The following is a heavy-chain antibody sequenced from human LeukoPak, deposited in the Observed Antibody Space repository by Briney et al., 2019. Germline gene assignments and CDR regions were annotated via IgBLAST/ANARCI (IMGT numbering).Heavy chain of an antibody. V-gene: IGHV3-30*02. Sequence: PGGSLRLSCAASGFTFSSYGMHWVRQAPGKGLEWVAFIRYDGSNKYYADSVKGRFTISRDNSKNTLYLQMNSLRAEDTAVYYCAKVEGSGSYGAFDIWGQGTMVTVSS. CDR3: AKVEGSGSYGAFDI. CDR1: GFTFSSYG. J-gene: IGHJ3*02. D-gene: IGHD1-26*01. CDR2: IRYDGSNK.